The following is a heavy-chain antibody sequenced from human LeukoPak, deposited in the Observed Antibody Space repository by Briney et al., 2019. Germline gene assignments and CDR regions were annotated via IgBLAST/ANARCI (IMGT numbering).Heavy chain of an antibody. D-gene: IGHD2-15*01. CDR3: VKGGGSSCYSATDH. Sequence: GGSLRLSCAASGFTFSSYAMSWVRQAPGKGLEWLPCISGSGDPTYYADSVKGRFTISRDNSKNTLYLQMNSLRAEDTAIYYCVKGGGSSCYSATDHWGQGTLVTVSS. CDR2: ISGSGDPT. J-gene: IGHJ4*02. CDR1: GFTFSSYA. V-gene: IGHV3-23*01.